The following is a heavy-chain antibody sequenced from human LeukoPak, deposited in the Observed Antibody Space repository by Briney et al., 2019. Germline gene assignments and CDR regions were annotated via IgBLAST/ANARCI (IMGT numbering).Heavy chain of an antibody. CDR1: GFTFSSYV. CDR3: ARGCLYYYDSSGYCSPFDY. Sequence: GGSLRLSCVASGFTFSSYVMHWVRQAPGKGLEWVAIISYDGSNKYYADSVKGRFTISRDNSKNTLYLQMNSLRAEDTAVYYCARGCLYYYDSSGYCSPFDYWGQGTLVTVSS. D-gene: IGHD3-22*01. CDR2: ISYDGSNK. V-gene: IGHV3-30-3*01. J-gene: IGHJ4*02.